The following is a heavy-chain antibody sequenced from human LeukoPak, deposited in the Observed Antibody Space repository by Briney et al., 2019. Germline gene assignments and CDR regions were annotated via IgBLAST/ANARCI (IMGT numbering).Heavy chain of an antibody. V-gene: IGHV4-61*02. CDR1: DGSISSGSYY. CDR3: AREGREVHRGYCGGDCHDY. D-gene: IGHD2-21*01. J-gene: IGHJ4*02. CDR2: IYTSGST. Sequence: SETLSLTCTVSDGSISSGSYYWSWVRQPAGEGLEWIGRIYTSGSTNYNPSLKSRVTISVDTSKNQFSLKLSSVTAADTAVYYCAREGREVHRGYCGGDCHDYWGQGTLVTVSS.